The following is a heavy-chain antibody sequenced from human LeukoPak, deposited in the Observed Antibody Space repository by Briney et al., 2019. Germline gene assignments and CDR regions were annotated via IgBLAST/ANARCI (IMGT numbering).Heavy chain of an antibody. Sequence: TGGSLRLSCAASGFTFRNYWMHWVRQAPGKGLVCVSRIYSDGSSTNYADSVKGRFTISRDNARNTLYLQMNSLRVEDTAVFYCARVRVNSGSHHAADALDIWGQGTMVTVSS. CDR3: ARVRVNSGSHHAADALDI. CDR2: IYSDGSST. CDR1: GFTFRNYW. V-gene: IGHV3-74*01. J-gene: IGHJ3*02. D-gene: IGHD1-26*01.